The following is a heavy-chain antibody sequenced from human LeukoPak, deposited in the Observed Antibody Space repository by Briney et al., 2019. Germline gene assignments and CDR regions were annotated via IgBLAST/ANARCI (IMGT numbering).Heavy chain of an antibody. J-gene: IGHJ4*02. CDR3: ARDGSDSIAAADSFDY. V-gene: IGHV4-30-4*01. Sequence: SQTLSLTCTVSGVSISIVDYYWSWIRQPPGKGLEWIGYIYYSGSTYYNPSLKSRVTISVDTSKNQFSLKLSSVTAADTAVYYCARDGSDSIAAADSFDYWGQGTLVTVSS. D-gene: IGHD6-13*01. CDR1: GVSISIVDYY. CDR2: IYYSGST.